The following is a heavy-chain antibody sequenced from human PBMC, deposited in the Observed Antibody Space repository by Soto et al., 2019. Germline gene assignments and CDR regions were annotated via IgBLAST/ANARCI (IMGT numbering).Heavy chain of an antibody. Sequence: QVQLVQSGAEVKKPGASVKVSCKTSGYISTGYYMHWVRQAPGQGLEWMGWINPSSGGTSYAQKCQGWVTMTWYTSINSGYVELNRLKSVDTGMYYCARATNSGSYYDFDYWGRGTLVTV. D-gene: IGHD1-26*01. J-gene: IGHJ4*01. V-gene: IGHV1-2*04. CDR2: INPSSGGT. CDR3: ARATNSGSYYDFDY. CDR1: GYISTGYY.